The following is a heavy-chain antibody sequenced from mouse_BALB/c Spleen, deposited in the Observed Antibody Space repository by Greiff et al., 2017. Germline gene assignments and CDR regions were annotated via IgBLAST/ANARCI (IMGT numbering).Heavy chain of an antibody. CDR3: ARAYGYDAMDY. J-gene: IGHJ4*01. D-gene: IGHD1-1*02. CDR2: ISNGGGST. V-gene: IGHV5-12-2*01. CDR1: GFTFSSYT. Sequence: EVKLVESGGGLVQPGGSLKLSCAASGFTFSSYTMSWVRQTPEKRLEWVAYISNGGGSTYYPDTVKGRFTISRDNAKNTLYLQMSSLKSEDTAMYYCARAYGYDAMDYWGQGTSVTVSS.